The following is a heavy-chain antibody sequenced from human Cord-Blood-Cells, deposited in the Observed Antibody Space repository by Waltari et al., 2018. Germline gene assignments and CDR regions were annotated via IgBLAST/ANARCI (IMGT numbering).Heavy chain of an antibody. CDR2: MSGSGGST. D-gene: IGHD3-10*01. V-gene: IGHV3-23*01. CDR3: AKVWGSGSYYNPFDY. J-gene: IGHJ4*02. CDR1: GFTFSSYA. Sequence: EVQLLESGGGLVQPGGSLRLSCAASGFTFSSYAMSWVRQAPGKGLEWVSAMSGSGGSTYYADSVKGRFTISRDNSKNTLYLQMNSLRAEDTAVYYCAKVWGSGSYYNPFDYWGQGTLVTVSS.